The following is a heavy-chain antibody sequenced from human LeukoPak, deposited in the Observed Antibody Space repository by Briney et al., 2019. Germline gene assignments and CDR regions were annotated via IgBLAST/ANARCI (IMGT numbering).Heavy chain of an antibody. J-gene: IGHJ6*02. CDR1: GGPFNSYA. CDR2: IIVILGKV. V-gene: IGHV1-69*04. Sequence: SVKVSCKASGGPFNSYAINWVRQAPGQGLEWMGRIIVILGKVNYAQKFQGRLTITADKSTRTAYMDLNNLASEDTAIYFCARYIHPQGLIGYAMDVWGQGTTVIVSS. D-gene: IGHD2-15*01. CDR3: ARYIHPQGLIGYAMDV.